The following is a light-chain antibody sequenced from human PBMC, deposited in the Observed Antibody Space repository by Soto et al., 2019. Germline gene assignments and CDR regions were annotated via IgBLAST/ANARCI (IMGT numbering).Light chain of an antibody. Sequence: EIVLTQSPATLSLSPGERATLSCRASQSISSYLAWYQQKPGQAPRLLNYDASNRTTGIPARFSGSASGTDFTLTISSLEPEDFAVYYCQQRSNWLFTFGPGTKVDIK. CDR3: QQRSNWLFT. CDR2: DAS. V-gene: IGKV3-11*01. CDR1: QSISSY. J-gene: IGKJ3*01.